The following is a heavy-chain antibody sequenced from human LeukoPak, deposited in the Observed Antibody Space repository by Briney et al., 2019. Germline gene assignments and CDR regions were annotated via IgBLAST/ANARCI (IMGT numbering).Heavy chain of an antibody. CDR3: TKAVVLSTTSSY. V-gene: IGHV3-23*01. J-gene: IGHJ4*02. CDR1: GLTFSDYS. Sequence: GGSLRLSCAASGLTFSDYSMTWVRQAPGKGLFWVSGISAGGGSTYYADSVKGRFTISRDNSRNTLYLQMNSLRAEDTAVYYCTKAVVLSTTSSYWGQGTLVIVPP. CDR2: ISAGGGST. D-gene: IGHD2-15*01.